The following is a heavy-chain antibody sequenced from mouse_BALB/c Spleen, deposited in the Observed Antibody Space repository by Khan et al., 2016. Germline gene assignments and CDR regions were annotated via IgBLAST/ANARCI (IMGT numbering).Heavy chain of an antibody. CDR1: GFTFTTYA. Sequence: EVELVESGGGFVQPGGSLELSCAASGFTFTTYAMSSVRQTPDKRLELVATINSDGSSTYYADTVKGRFTISRDNAKNTLYLQMSRLKSADTAMYYCARVRHTMDYWGRGTSVTVSS. CDR2: INSDGSST. J-gene: IGHJ4*01. D-gene: IGHD2-14*01. V-gene: IGHV5-6-3*01. CDR3: ARVRHTMDY.